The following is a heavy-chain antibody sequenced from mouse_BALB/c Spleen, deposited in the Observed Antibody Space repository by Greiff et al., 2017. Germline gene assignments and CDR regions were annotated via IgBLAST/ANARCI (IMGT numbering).Heavy chain of an antibody. CDR2: INPSTGYT. J-gene: IGHJ4*01. Sequence: QVQLQQSGAELAKPGASVKMSCKASGYTFTSYWMHWVKQRPGQGLEWIGYINPSTGYTEYNQKFKDKATLTADKSSSTAYMQLSSLTSEDSAVYYCARRWLPPYYYAMDYWGQGTSVTVSS. D-gene: IGHD2-3*01. CDR3: ARRWLPPYYYAMDY. CDR1: GYTFTSYW. V-gene: IGHV1-7*01.